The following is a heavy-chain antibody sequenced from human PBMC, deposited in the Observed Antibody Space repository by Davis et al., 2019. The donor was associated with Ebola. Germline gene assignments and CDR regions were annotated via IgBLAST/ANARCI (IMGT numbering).Heavy chain of an antibody. CDR2: IYYSGST. CDR1: GGSISSYY. V-gene: IGHV4-59*01. CDR3: ARGRYCSGGSCWYYFDY. D-gene: IGHD2-15*01. J-gene: IGHJ4*02. Sequence: MPGGSLRLSCTVSGGSISSYYWSWIRQPPGKGLEWIGYIYYSGSTNYNPSLKSRVTISVDTSKNQFSLKLSSVTAADTAVYYCARGRYCSGGSCWYYFDYWGQGTLVTVSS.